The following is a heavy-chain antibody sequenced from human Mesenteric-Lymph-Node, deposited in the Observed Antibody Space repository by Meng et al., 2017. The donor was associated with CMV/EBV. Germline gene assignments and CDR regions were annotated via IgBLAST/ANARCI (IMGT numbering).Heavy chain of an antibody. J-gene: IGHJ4*02. CDR1: GFTFSNQW. D-gene: IGHD1-1*01. CDR2: INPDGSLT. V-gene: IGHV3-74*01. Sequence: GGSLRLSCVASGFTFSNQWMRWVRQVPGKGLVWVSNINPDGSLTSYADFAKGRFTISRDNAKNTLFLQMNSLRGDDTGVYYCVRDGHHWNFDYWGQGTPVTVSS. CDR3: VRDGHHWNFDY.